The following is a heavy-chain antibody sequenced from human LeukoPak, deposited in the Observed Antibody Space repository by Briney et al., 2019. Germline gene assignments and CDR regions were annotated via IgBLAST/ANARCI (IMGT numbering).Heavy chain of an antibody. D-gene: IGHD6-19*01. CDR3: AREAALQWPTTFDI. CDR2: ISYDGSNK. J-gene: IGHJ3*02. V-gene: IGHV3-30*03. Sequence: PGRSLRLSCAASGFTFSSYGMHWVRQAPGKGLEWVAVISYDGSNKYYADSVKGRFTISRDNSKNTLYLQMNSLRAEDTAVYYCAREAALQWPTTFDIWGQGTMVTVSS. CDR1: GFTFSSYG.